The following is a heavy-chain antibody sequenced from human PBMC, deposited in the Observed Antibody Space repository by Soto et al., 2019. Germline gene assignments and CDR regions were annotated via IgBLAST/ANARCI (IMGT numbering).Heavy chain of an antibody. CDR1: GFTFSSYW. CDR2: INTDGSST. CDR3: VCPGTAVIVQDPLRLGY. D-gene: IGHD6-19*01. J-gene: IGHJ4*02. V-gene: IGHV3-74*01. Sequence: EVQLVESGGGLVQPGGSLRLSCAASGFTFSSYWMHWVRQAPGKGLVWVSRINTDGSSTNYADSVRGRFTISRDNAKNTLYLQMNTLRADDTAMYYCVCPGTAVIVQDPLRLGYWGQGTLVTVSS.